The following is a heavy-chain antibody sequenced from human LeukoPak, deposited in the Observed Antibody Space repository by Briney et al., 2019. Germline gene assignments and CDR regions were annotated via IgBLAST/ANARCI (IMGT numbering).Heavy chain of an antibody. D-gene: IGHD2-21*01. CDR2: LYYSGSA. CDR1: GGSISSPNSY. V-gene: IGHV4-39*01. J-gene: IGHJ6*03. CDR3: ARHVYCGGNCYRDDYYHYIDV. Sequence: SETLSLTCTVSGGSISSPNSYWGWIRQPPGKGLEWIASLYYSGSAYHSPSLKSRVTISVDRSKNQFSLKLYSVTAADSAVYYCARHVYCGGNCYRDDYYHYIDVWGTGTTVTVSS.